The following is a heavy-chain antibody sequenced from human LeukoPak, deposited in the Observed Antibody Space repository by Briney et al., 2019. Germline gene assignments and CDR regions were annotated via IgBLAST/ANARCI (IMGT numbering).Heavy chain of an antibody. CDR1: GFTFSNCP. Sequence: PGGSHRLSCAASGFTFSNCPMHWVRQAPGKGLEYVSAISPDGGATYYANSVKGRFTMSRDNSKNTLYLQMGSLRPEDMAIYYCAREIYTFSSSSLDFWGQGTLVTVSS. D-gene: IGHD6-13*01. V-gene: IGHV3-64*01. CDR2: ISPDGGAT. J-gene: IGHJ4*02. CDR3: AREIYTFSSSSLDF.